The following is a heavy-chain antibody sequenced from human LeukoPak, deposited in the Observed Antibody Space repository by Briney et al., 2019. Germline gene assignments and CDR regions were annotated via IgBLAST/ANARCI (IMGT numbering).Heavy chain of an antibody. CDR3: ARAMVRGAADP. CDR2: ISSSSSTI. CDR1: GFTFSSYS. D-gene: IGHD3-10*01. V-gene: IGHV3-48*01. Sequence: GGSLRLSCTASGFTFSSYSMNWVRQAPGKGLEWVSYISSSSSTIYYADSVKGRFTISRDNAKNSLYLQMNSLRAEDTAVYYCARAMVRGAADPWGQGTLVTVSS. J-gene: IGHJ5*02.